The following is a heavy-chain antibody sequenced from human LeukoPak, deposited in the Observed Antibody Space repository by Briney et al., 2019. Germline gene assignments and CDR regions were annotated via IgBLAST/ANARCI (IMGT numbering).Heavy chain of an antibody. Sequence: SETLSLTCAVYGGSFIGFHWNWIRQPPGKGLEWIGDINHSGSTNYNPSPTSRVTISVDPSKNQFSLKLTSVTAADTAVYYCARGAYCTSINCYGFDYWGQGTQVTASS. D-gene: IGHD2-2*01. J-gene: IGHJ4*02. CDR3: ARGAYCTSINCYGFDY. CDR2: INHSGST. CDR1: GGSFIGFH. V-gene: IGHV4-34*01.